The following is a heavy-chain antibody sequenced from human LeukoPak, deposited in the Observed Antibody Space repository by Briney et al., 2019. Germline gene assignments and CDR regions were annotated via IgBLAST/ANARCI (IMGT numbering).Heavy chain of an antibody. D-gene: IGHD6-19*01. Sequence: SSQTLSLTCTVSGGSIGSGGYYWSWIRQHPGKGLEWIGYIYYSGSTYYNPSLKSRVTISVDTSKNQFSLKLSSVTAADTAVYYCARDSGRAAVAGLPHFDYWGQGTLVTVSS. J-gene: IGHJ4*02. CDR1: GGSIGSGGYY. CDR2: IYYSGST. V-gene: IGHV4-31*03. CDR3: ARDSGRAAVAGLPHFDY.